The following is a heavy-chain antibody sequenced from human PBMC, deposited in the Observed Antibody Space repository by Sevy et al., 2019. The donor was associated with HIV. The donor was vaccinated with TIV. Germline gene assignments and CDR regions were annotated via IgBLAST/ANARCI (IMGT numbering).Heavy chain of an antibody. CDR2: ISSSSSYI. CDR1: GFTFSSNS. CDR3: ATEPDYGGNPAY. D-gene: IGHD4-17*01. J-gene: IGHJ4*02. V-gene: IGHV3-21*01. Sequence: GGSLRLSCAASGFTFSSNSMNWVHQAPGKGLEWVSSISSSSSYIYYADSVKGRFTISRDNAKNSLYLQMNSLRAEDTAVYYCATEPDYGGNPAYWGQGTLVTVSS.